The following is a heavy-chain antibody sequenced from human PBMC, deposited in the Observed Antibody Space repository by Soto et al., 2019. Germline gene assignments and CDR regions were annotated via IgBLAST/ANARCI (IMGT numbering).Heavy chain of an antibody. D-gene: IGHD4-4*01. Sequence: PSETLSLTCTVSGGSISSSSYYWGWIRQPPGKGLEWIGSIYYSGSTYYNPSLKSRVTISVDTSKNQFSLKLSSVTAADTAVYYCATDYSNINYYYYYMDVWGKGTTVTVSS. CDR2: IYYSGST. J-gene: IGHJ6*03. CDR3: ATDYSNINYYYYYMDV. V-gene: IGHV4-39*01. CDR1: GGSISSSSYY.